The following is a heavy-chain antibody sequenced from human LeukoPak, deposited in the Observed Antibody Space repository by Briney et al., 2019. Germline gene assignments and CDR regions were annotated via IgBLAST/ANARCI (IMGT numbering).Heavy chain of an antibody. V-gene: IGHV1-2*02. D-gene: IGHD6-19*01. J-gene: IGHJ3*02. CDR3: ARDLYSSGWTDAFDI. Sequence: GASVKVSCKASGYTFTGYYMHWVRQAPGQGLEWMGWINPNSGDTNCSQKFQGRVSMTRDTSINTAYMELSRLTSDDTAVYYCARDLYSSGWTDAFDIWGQGTMVTVSS. CDR2: INPNSGDT. CDR1: GYTFTGYY.